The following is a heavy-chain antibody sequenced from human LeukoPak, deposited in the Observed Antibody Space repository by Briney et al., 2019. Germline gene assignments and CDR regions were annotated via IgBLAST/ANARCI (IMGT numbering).Heavy chain of an antibody. CDR1: GGSISNYY. V-gene: IGHV4-59*01. Sequence: PSETLSLTCTVSGGSISNYYWSWIRQSPGKGLEWIGYIYYIGNTNYNPSLKSRVTMSVDTSKNQFSLELNTLTAADTAVYYCARSPSGYCSSASCYVAFDIWGQGTMVTVS. CDR3: ARSPSGYCSSASCYVAFDI. J-gene: IGHJ3*02. CDR2: IYYIGNT. D-gene: IGHD2-2*01.